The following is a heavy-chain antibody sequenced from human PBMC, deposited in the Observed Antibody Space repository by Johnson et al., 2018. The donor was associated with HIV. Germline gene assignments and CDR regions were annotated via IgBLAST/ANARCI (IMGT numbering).Heavy chain of an antibody. CDR1: GFTFSSYA. CDR2: ISYDGRST. CDR3: AKTLSPYYYDSSCYYQSYDSLDI. V-gene: IGHV3-30-3*02. D-gene: IGHD3-22*01. Sequence: QVQLVESGGGVVQPGRSLRLSCAASGFTFSSYAMHWVRQAPGKGLEWVAVISYDGRSTTYADSVKGRFTISRDNSKNTLYLQMNSLRPEDTAVYYCAKTLSPYYYDSSCYYQSYDSLDIWGQGTMVSVSS. J-gene: IGHJ3*02.